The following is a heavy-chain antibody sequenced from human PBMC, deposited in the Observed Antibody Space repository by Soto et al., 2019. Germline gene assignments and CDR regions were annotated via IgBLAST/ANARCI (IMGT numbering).Heavy chain of an antibody. D-gene: IGHD3-22*01. CDR1: GGTFSSYA. CDR2: IIPIFGTA. Sequence: GASVKVSCKASGGTFSSYAISWVRQAPGQGLEWMGGIIPIFGTANYAQKFQGRVTITADESTSTAYMELSSLRSEDTAVYYCARSHSSGLQDYYYYYGMDVWRQGTTVTVSS. V-gene: IGHV1-69*13. J-gene: IGHJ6*02. CDR3: ARSHSSGLQDYYYYYGMDV.